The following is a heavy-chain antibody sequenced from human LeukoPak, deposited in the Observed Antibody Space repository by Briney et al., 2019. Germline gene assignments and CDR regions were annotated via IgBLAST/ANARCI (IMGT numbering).Heavy chain of an antibody. Sequence: GGSLRLSCAASGFTFSRYTMNWVRQSPGKAREWVSSISSSGYYIYYADSVKGRFTISRDNAKNSLYLQMNSLRAEDTAVYYCARDLVSRSNYWGQGTPVTVSS. CDR3: ARDLVSRSNY. V-gene: IGHV3-21*01. J-gene: IGHJ4*02. D-gene: IGHD6-6*01. CDR2: ISSSGYYI. CDR1: GFTFSRYT.